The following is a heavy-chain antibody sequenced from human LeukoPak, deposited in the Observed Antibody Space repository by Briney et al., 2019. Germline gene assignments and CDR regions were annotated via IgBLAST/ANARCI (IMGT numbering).Heavy chain of an antibody. V-gene: IGHV3-23*01. CDR3: AKVTRGGYYYDSSGTD. CDR2: ISGSGGST. CDR1: GFTFSSYA. J-gene: IGHJ4*02. Sequence: PGGSLRLSCAASGFTFSSYAMSWVRQAPGKGLEWVSAISGSGGSTYYADSVKGRFTISRDNSKNMLYLQMNSLRAEDTAVYYCAKVTRGGYYYDSSGTDWGQGTLVTVSS. D-gene: IGHD3-22*01.